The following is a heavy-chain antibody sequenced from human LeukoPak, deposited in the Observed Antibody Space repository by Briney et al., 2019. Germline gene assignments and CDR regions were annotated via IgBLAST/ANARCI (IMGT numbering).Heavy chain of an antibody. CDR2: IYYSGST. J-gene: IGHJ4*02. CDR3: ARGTYYYDSSGYYYDY. CDR1: GGSISSYY. D-gene: IGHD3-22*01. V-gene: IGHV4-59*08. Sequence: SETLSLTCTVSGGSISSYYWSWIRQPPGKGLEWIGYIYYSGSTNYNPSLKSRVTISVDTSKNQFSLKLSSVTAADTAVYYCARGTYYYDSSGYYYDYWGQGTLVTVSS.